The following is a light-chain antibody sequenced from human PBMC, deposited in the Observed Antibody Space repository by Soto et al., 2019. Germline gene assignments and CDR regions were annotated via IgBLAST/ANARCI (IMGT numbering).Light chain of an antibody. CDR3: SSYAGNHIV. Sequence: QSALTQPPSPSGSPGQSVTISCTGTSSDVGGYNYVSWYQQHPGKAPKLMIYDVSKRPSGVPDRFSGSKSGNTASLTVSGLQAEDEADYYCSSYAGNHIVFGTGTKVTVL. CDR2: DVS. J-gene: IGLJ1*01. CDR1: SSDVGGYNY. V-gene: IGLV2-8*01.